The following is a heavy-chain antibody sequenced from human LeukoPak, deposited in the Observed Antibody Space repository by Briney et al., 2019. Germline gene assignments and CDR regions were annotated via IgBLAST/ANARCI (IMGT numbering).Heavy chain of an antibody. CDR3: AKVWGTYSSRYFFDY. Sequence: PGGSLRLSCAASGFTFDDYAMHWVRQAPGKGLEWLSIISWNSGYIGYADSVKGRFTISRDNAKKSLDLQMNSLRAEDTAFYYCAKVWGTYSSRYFFDYWGQRTLVTVSS. J-gene: IGHJ4*02. V-gene: IGHV3-9*01. CDR2: ISWNSGYI. D-gene: IGHD6-19*01. CDR1: GFTFDDYA.